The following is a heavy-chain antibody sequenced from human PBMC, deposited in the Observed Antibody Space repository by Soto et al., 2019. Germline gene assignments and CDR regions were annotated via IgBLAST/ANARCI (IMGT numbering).Heavy chain of an antibody. D-gene: IGHD6-13*01. CDR3: ANAGTLREYRSRWYFDY. V-gene: IGHV1-69*01. CDR1: GGTFSSYA. Sequence: QVQLVQSGAEVKKPGSSVKVSCKASGGTFSSYAISWVRQAPGQGLEWMGGIIPIFGTANYAQKFQGRVTSSADESTSTAYMERSRLRFEDTAVYYCANAGTLREYRSRWYFDYWGQGTLVTVYS. CDR2: IIPIFGTA. J-gene: IGHJ4*02.